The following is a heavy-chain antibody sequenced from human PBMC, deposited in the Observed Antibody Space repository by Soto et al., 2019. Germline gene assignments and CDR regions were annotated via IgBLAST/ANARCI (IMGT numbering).Heavy chain of an antibody. V-gene: IGHV1-3*01. J-gene: IGHJ4*02. CDR3: ARGVVWSWTGGFFYY. CDR1: GYTFTSYA. D-gene: IGHD3-16*01. Sequence: QVQLVQSGTEVKKPGASVKVSCKASGYTFTSYAIQWVRQAPGQRLEWMGWINPANDNTAYSQKLQGRVTITRDTSATIDYMELSSLRSEDTAVYYCARGVVWSWTGGFFYYWGQGTLVTVSS. CDR2: INPANDNT.